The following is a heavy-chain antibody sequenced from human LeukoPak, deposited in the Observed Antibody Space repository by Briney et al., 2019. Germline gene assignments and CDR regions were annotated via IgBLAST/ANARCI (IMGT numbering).Heavy chain of an antibody. V-gene: IGHV4-34*01. CDR3: ARVLYYDSKWFDP. D-gene: IGHD3-22*01. J-gene: IGHJ5*02. Sequence: SETLSLTCAVYGGSFSGYYWSWIRQPPGKGLEWIGEINHSGSTNYNPSLKSRVTISVDTSKNQFSLKLSSVTAADTAVYYCARVLYYDSKWFDPWGQGTLVTVSS. CDR1: GGSFSGYY. CDR2: INHSGST.